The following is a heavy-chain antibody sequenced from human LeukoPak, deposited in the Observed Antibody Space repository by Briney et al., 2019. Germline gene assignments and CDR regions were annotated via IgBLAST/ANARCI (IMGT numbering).Heavy chain of an antibody. CDR1: GGSFSGYY. V-gene: IGHV4-34*01. D-gene: IGHD3-16*01. J-gene: IGHJ3*02. Sequence: SETLSLTCAVYGGSFSGYYWSWIRQPPGKGLEWIGEIYHSGSTNYNPSLKSRVTISVDKSKNQFSLKLSSVTAADTAVYYCARATIGVHAFDIWGQGTMVTVSS. CDR3: ARATIGVHAFDI. CDR2: IYHSGST.